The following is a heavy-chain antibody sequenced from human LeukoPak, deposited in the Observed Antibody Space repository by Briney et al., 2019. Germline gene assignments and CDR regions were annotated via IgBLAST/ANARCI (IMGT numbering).Heavy chain of an antibody. V-gene: IGHV4-59*01. CDR2: IYYSVST. CDR1: VGSISIYY. CDR3: ARMTTVTYFDY. Sequence: PSETLSLTCTLSVGSISIYYSSCLRQPPGNGPGWRVYIYYSVSTNYNPSLKSRVTISVDTSKNKSSLKLSSVTAADTAVYYCARMTTVTYFDYWGPGTLVTVSS. J-gene: IGHJ4*02. D-gene: IGHD4-17*01.